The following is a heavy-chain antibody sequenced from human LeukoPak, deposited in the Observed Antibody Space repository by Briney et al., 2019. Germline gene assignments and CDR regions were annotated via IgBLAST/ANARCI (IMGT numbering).Heavy chain of an antibody. CDR2: IYYSGST. D-gene: IGHD3-10*01. J-gene: IGHJ4*02. V-gene: IGHV4-59*08. Sequence: SETLSLTCTVSGGSISNYYWSWIRQPPGKGLEWLGYIYYSGSTNYNPSLKSRVTISVDTSKNQFSLKLNSVTAADTAVYYCARRAYGSGSFNRYYFDYWGQGTLVAVSS. CDR3: ARRAYGSGSFNRYYFDY. CDR1: GGSISNYY.